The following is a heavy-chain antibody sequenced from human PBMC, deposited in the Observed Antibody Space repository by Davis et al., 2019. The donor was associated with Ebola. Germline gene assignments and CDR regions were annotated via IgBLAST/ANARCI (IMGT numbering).Heavy chain of an antibody. J-gene: IGHJ6*02. CDR2: IYSGGST. V-gene: IGHV3-53*01. Sequence: GESLKISCAASGFTVSSNYMSWVRQAPGKGLEWVSVIYSGGSTYYADSVKGRFTISRDNSKNTLYLQMNSLRAEDTAVYYCARDNRRVVRTTKGLWGAGEEVYYYGMDVWGQGTTVTVSS. D-gene: IGHD2-2*01. CDR3: ARDNRRVVRTTKGLWGAGEEVYYYGMDV. CDR1: GFTVSSNY.